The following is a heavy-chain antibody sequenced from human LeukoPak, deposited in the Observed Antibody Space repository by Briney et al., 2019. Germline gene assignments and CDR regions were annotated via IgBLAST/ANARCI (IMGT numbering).Heavy chain of an antibody. J-gene: IGHJ5*02. CDR2: MNPNSGNT. D-gene: IGHD4-17*01. CDR3: ARADYGDYDSNNWFDP. V-gene: IGHV1-8*01. Sequence: ASVKVSCKASGYTFTSYDINWVRQATGQGLEWMGWMNPNSGNTGYAQKFRGRVTMTRNTSISTAYMELSSLRSEDTAVYYCARADYGDYDSNNWFDPWGQGTLVTVSS. CDR1: GYTFTSYD.